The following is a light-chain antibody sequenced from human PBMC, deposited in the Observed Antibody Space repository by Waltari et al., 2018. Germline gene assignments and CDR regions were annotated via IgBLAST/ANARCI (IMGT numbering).Light chain of an antibody. CDR1: SSDVGSYKY. Sequence: QSALTQPASVSGSPGQSITISCSGTSSDVGSYKYVSWYQQHPGKAPKLVIFEVNKRPAVVSDRFSGSKSGNTASLTISGLQGEDEADYYCCSYAASSTLVFGSGTKVTVL. J-gene: IGLJ1*01. CDR2: EVN. CDR3: CSYAASSTLV. V-gene: IGLV2-23*02.